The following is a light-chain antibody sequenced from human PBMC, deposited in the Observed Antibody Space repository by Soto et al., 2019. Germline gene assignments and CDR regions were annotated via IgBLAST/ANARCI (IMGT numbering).Light chain of an antibody. Sequence: EIVLTQSPGTLSLSPGERATRSCRASQSVSSSYLAWYQQKPGQAPRLLIYGASSRATGIPDRFSGSGSGTDFTLTISRLEPEDFAVYYCQQYGDSPRTFGQGIKVEIK. CDR1: QSVSSSY. CDR3: QQYGDSPRT. V-gene: IGKV3-20*01. CDR2: GAS. J-gene: IGKJ1*01.